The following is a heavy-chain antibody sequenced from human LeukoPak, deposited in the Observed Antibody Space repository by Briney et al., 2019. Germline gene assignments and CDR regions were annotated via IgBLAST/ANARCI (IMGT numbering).Heavy chain of an antibody. Sequence: ASVKVSCKASGYIFTSYDISWVRQAPGQGLEWMGWISTYNVKTNYAQKLQGRVTMTTDTSTSTAYMELRSLRSDDTAVYYCARGSPLGHYWGQGTLLTVSS. CDR1: GYIFTSYD. V-gene: IGHV1-18*01. CDR2: ISTYNVKT. J-gene: IGHJ4*02. CDR3: ARGSPLGHY.